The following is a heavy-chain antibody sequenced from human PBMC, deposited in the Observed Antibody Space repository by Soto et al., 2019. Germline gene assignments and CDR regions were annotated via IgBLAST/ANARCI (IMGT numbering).Heavy chain of an antibody. J-gene: IGHJ6*02. D-gene: IGHD3-3*01. CDR3: ACHWGGYYSGYSYAMDV. V-gene: IGHV5-51*01. CDR2: LYHGDADT. Sequence: PGESLKISCKGSGYSFTSYWIGWVRPMPGKGRWWMGLLYHGDADTRYSPSFQGQDTISADKSISTAYLQWSRLKASDTAMYYCACHWGGYYSGYSYAMDVWGQGTTVTVAS. CDR1: GYSFTSYW.